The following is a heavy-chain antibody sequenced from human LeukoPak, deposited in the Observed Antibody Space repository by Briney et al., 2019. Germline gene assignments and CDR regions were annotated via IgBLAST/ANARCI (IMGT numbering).Heavy chain of an antibody. CDR2: IYSGGST. Sequence: GGSLRLSCAASGFTVSSNYMSWVRQAPGKGLEWVSVIYSGGSTYYADSVKGRFTISRHNSKNTLYLQMNSLRAEDTAVYYCAKDPHYDSSGYYLLFDYWGQGTLVTVSS. D-gene: IGHD3-22*01. J-gene: IGHJ4*02. V-gene: IGHV3-53*01. CDR3: AKDPHYDSSGYYLLFDY. CDR1: GFTVSSNY.